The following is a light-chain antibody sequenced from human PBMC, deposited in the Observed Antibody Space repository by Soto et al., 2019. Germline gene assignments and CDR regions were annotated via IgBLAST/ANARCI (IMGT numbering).Light chain of an antibody. CDR1: RSVSSSY. CDR2: GAS. Sequence: ETVLTQSPGTLSLSPGERATLFCRASRSVSSSYLDWYQQKPGQAPRLLIYGASSRATGIQDRFSGSGSGTDFTLTISRLEPEDIAVYYWQHYGRSPTSWTFGQGTKVEIK. J-gene: IGKJ1*01. CDR3: QHYGRSPTSWT. V-gene: IGKV3-20*01.